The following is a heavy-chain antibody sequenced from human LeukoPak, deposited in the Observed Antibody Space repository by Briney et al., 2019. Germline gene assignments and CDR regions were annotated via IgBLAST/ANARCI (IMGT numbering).Heavy chain of an antibody. CDR2: VHLDGRA. D-gene: IGHD3-3*01. Sequence: SETLSLTCDESGGSVTSTNWWTWVRQPPGKGLEWIGEVHLDGRADYNPSLKSRLIMSVDLPENHISLKLTSVTAADTAVYYCAREGGFYRPLDYSGQGTLVTVSS. CDR3: AREGGFYRPLDY. CDR1: GGSVTSTNW. V-gene: IGHV4-4*02. J-gene: IGHJ4*02.